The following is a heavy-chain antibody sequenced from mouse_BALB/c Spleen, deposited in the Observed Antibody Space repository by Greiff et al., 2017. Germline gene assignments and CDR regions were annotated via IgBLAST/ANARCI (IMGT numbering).Heavy chain of an antibody. V-gene: IGHV1-7*01. Sequence: QVQLKQSGAELAKPGASVKMSCKASGYTFTSYWMHWVKQRPGQGLEWIGYINPSTGYTEYNQKFKDKATLTADKSSSTAYMQLSSLTSEDSAVYYCARWYGMDYWGQGTSATVSS. CDR2: INPSTGYT. CDR3: ARWYGMDY. CDR1: GYTFTSYW. J-gene: IGHJ4*01.